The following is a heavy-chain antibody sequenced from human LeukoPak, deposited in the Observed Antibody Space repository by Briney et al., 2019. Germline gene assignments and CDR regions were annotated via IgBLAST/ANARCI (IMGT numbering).Heavy chain of an antibody. CDR1: GSTLTEFS. Sequence: GASVKVSCKLSGSTLTEFSMHWVRQAPGKGLEWMGGYGPEDGETIYAQNFQGRVTMTDDSSTDTVYLDLSSLRSEDTAMYHCATDNFEYWGQGTQVTVSS. V-gene: IGHV1-24*01. CDR2: YGPEDGET. J-gene: IGHJ4*02. CDR3: ATDNFEY.